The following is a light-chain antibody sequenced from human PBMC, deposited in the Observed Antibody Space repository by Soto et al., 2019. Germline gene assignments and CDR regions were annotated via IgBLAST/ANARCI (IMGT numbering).Light chain of an antibody. CDR2: GAS. CDR3: QQYGSSLGFT. CDR1: QSVSSSY. V-gene: IGKV3-20*01. J-gene: IGKJ3*01. Sequence: EIVLTQSPGTLSLSPGERANLSCRASQSVSSSYLAWYQQKPGQAPRLLIYGASSRATGIPDRFSGSGSGTDFTLTISRLEPEDFAVYYCQQYGSSLGFTFGPGTKVDIK.